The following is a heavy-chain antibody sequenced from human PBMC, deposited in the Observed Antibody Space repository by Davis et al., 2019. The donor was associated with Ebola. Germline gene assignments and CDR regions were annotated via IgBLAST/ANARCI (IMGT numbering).Heavy chain of an antibody. V-gene: IGHV3-23*01. J-gene: IGHJ6*04. CDR1: GFTFSSYS. D-gene: IGHD3-3*01. Sequence: GGSLRLSCAASGFTFSSYSMNWVRQAPGKGLEWVSTLGLSADTYYADSVKGRFTISRDNSKNTLYLQMNSLRAEDTAVYYCARDHRFLEWLLDGYYYGMDVWGKGTTVTVSS. CDR2: LGLSADT. CDR3: ARDHRFLEWLLDGYYYGMDV.